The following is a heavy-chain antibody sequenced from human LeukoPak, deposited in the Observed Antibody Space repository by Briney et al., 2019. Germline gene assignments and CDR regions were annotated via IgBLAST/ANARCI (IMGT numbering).Heavy chain of an antibody. D-gene: IGHD1-14*01. CDR1: GFTVSNSY. CDR2: ISSSSSSI. J-gene: IGHJ6*02. Sequence: GGSLRLSCVASGFTVSNSYMSWVRQAPGKGLEWVSKISSSSSSIYYVDSVKGRFTISRDNAKNSLYLQMNSLRAEDTAVYYCARVKGRYDYYGMDVWGQGTTVTVSS. CDR3: ARVKGRYDYYGMDV. V-gene: IGHV3-48*01.